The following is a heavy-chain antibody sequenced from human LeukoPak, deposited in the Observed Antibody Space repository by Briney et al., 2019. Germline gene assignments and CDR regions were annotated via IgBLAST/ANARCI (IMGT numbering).Heavy chain of an antibody. Sequence: PSETLSLTCAVYGGSFSGYYWSWIRQPPGKGLEWIGEINHSGSTNYNPSLKSRVTISVDTSKNQFSLKLSSVTAADTAVYYCARVYGSGSYPYGIDYWGQGTLVTVSS. D-gene: IGHD3-10*01. J-gene: IGHJ4*02. V-gene: IGHV4-34*01. CDR3: ARVYGSGSYPYGIDY. CDR1: GGSFSGYY. CDR2: INHSGST.